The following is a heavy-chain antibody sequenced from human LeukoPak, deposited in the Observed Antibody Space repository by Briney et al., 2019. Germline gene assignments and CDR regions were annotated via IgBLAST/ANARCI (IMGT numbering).Heavy chain of an antibody. CDR1: GGSISSSNW. Sequence: SGTLSLTCAVSGGSISSSNWWSWVRQPPGKGLEWIGEIYHSGSTNYNPSLKSRVTISVDKSKNQFSLKLSSVTAADTAVYYCARFYYGSGSYYNSDAFDIWGQGTMVTVSS. J-gene: IGHJ3*02. V-gene: IGHV4-4*02. CDR3: ARFYYGSGSYYNSDAFDI. CDR2: IYHSGST. D-gene: IGHD3-10*01.